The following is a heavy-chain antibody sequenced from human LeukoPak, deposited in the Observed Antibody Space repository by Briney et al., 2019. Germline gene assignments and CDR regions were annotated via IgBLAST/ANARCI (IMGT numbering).Heavy chain of an antibody. CDR1: GFTFSNYA. J-gene: IGHJ4*02. Sequence: GGSLRLSCAASGFTFSNYAMSWVRQAPGKGLEWVSSISSSSSYIYYADSVKGRFTISRDNAKNSLHLQMNSLRAEDTALYFCAREGLYSGSASSDLDYWGQGTLVTVSS. CDR3: AREGLYSGSASSDLDY. CDR2: ISSSSSYI. D-gene: IGHD3-10*01. V-gene: IGHV3-21*01.